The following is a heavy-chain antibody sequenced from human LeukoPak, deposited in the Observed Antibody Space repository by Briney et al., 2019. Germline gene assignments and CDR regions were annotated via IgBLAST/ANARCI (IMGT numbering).Heavy chain of an antibody. D-gene: IGHD3-3*01. CDR2: IYYSGST. V-gene: IGHV4-39*01. CDR1: GGSISSSSYY. CDR3: ARLYYDFWSGPAYHWFVP. Sequence: PSETLSLTCTVSGGSISSSSYYWGWIRQPPGKGLEWIGSIYYSGSTYYNPSLKSRVTISVDTSKNQFSLKLSSVTAADTAVYYCARLYYDFWSGPAYHWFVPWGQGTLVTVSS. J-gene: IGHJ5*02.